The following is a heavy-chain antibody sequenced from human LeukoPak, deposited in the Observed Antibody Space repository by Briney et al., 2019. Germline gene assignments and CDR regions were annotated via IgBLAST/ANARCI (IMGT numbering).Heavy chain of an antibody. D-gene: IGHD3-22*01. CDR2: IIQSGRT. Sequence: SETLSLTCAVSGGSFRDYYWSWIRQPPGKTLEWIGDIIQSGRTNYNPSFKSRVTISVDTSKNQFSLKLSSVTAADTAVYYCARGVRYYYDSSGYYPFDYWGQGTLVTVSS. J-gene: IGHJ4*02. CDR1: GGSFRDYY. CDR3: ARGVRYYYDSSGYYPFDY. V-gene: IGHV4-34*01.